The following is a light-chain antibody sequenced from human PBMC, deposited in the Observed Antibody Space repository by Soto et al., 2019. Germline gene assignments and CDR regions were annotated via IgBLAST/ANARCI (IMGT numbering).Light chain of an antibody. CDR2: GAS. Sequence: DVQMTQTPASVSSSVGERATITCRASESVGSRFAGYQQQQAKAPTLLLYGASNLQGEGTSRCSGSGSETDFALTISSMQPAEVATYYCQQTYGFPHTFGQGTKVEIK. V-gene: IGKV1-12*01. J-gene: IGKJ2*01. CDR3: QQTYGFPHT. CDR1: ESVGSR.